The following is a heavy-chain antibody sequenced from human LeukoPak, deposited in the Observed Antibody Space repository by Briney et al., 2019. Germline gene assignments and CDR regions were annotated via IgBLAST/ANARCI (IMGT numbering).Heavy chain of an antibody. D-gene: IGHD2-2*01. CDR3: ARERGYCSSTSCYRLFDY. V-gene: IGHV4-30-2*01. CDR2: IYHSGST. CDR1: GGSVSSGGYS. J-gene: IGHJ4*02. Sequence: PSQTLSLTCTVSGGSVSSGGYSWSWIRQPPGKGLEWIGYIYHSGSTYYNPSLKSRVTISVDRSKNQFSLKLSSVTAADTAVYYCARERGYCSSTSCYRLFDYWGQGTLVTVSS.